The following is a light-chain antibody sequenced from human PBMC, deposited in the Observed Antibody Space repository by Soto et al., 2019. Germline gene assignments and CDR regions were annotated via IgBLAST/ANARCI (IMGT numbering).Light chain of an antibody. J-gene: IGKJ1*01. CDR2: DAS. V-gene: IGKV3-15*01. CDR1: LSVDTR. Sequence: ERVLTQSPATLSVSPGERATLSCRATLSVDTRLAWYQQKPGQVPRLLIYDASTRATGVPARFSGSGSDTDFILTIARLQPEDSAVYHCQQYQVWPPFGPGTKVEVK. CDR3: QQYQVWPP.